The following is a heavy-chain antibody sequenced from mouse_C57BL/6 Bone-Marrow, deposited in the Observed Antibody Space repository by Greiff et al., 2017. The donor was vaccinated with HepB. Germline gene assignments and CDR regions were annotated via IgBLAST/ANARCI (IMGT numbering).Heavy chain of an antibody. Sequence: QVQLQQSGAELVRPGASVTLSCKASGYTFTDYEMHWVKQTPVHGLEWIGAIDPETGGTAYNQKFKGKAILTADKSSSTAYMELRSLTSEDSAVYYCTRMKITTGAYWGQGTLVTVSA. CDR2: IDPETGGT. J-gene: IGHJ3*01. D-gene: IGHD1-1*01. CDR1: GYTFTDYE. CDR3: TRMKITTGAY. V-gene: IGHV1-15*01.